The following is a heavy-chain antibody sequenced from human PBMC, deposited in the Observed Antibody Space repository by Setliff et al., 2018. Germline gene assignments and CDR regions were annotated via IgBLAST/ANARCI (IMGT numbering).Heavy chain of an antibody. CDR1: GGSIGTSY. D-gene: IGHD6-19*01. CDR2: IYYTGST. CDR3: ARATYSTGWYGGGGAYYYMDV. J-gene: IGHJ6*03. V-gene: IGHV4-59*08. Sequence: SVTLSLTCTVSGGSIGTSYWGWIRQPPGKGLEWIGHIYYTGSTSYSPSLKSRVTISLDTSRKEFSLSLSSVTAADTAVYYCARATYSTGWYGGGGAYYYMDVWGKGTTVTVSS.